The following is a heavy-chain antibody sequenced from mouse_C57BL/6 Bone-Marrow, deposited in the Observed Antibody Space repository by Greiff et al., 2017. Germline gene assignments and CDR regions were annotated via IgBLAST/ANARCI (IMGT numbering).Heavy chain of an antibody. CDR3: ARGGIHGRCYAMDY. D-gene: IGHD1-1*01. Sequence: QVQLQQPGAELVRPGTSVKLSCKASGYTFTSYWMHWVKQRPGQGLEWIGVIDPSDSYTNYNQKFKGKATLTVDTSSSTAYMQLSSLTSEDSAVYYCARGGIHGRCYAMDYWGQGTSVTVSS. CDR2: IDPSDSYT. CDR1: GYTFTSYW. V-gene: IGHV1-59*01. J-gene: IGHJ4*01.